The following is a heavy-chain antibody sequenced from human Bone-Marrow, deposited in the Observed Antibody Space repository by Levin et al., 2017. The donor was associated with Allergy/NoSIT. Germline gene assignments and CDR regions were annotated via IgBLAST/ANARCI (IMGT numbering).Heavy chain of an antibody. J-gene: IGHJ5*02. D-gene: IGHD3-16*01. V-gene: IGHV4-34*01. CDR3: ATEGGNWFDP. Sequence: PSETLSLTCAVYGGSFNVYYWSWIRQSPGKGLEWIGEINHVGSSNYNPSLKSRVTISVDASKDQFYLNLTHVTAADTAIYYCATEGGNWFDPWGQGTLVTVSS. CDR2: INHVGSS. CDR1: GGSFNVYY.